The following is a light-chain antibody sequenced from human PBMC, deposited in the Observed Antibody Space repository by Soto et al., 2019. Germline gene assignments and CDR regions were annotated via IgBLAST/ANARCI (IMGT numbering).Light chain of an antibody. Sequence: QTVVTQEPSLTVSPGGTVTLTCASSSGAVTSDHYPNWVQQKPGQAPRALIYGTNNKHSWTPARFSGSLLGGKAALTLSGVQPEDEADYYWLLYYSGAVQWVFGGGTKVTVL. J-gene: IGLJ3*02. CDR3: LLYYSGAVQWV. CDR2: GTN. CDR1: SGAVTSDHY. V-gene: IGLV7-43*01.